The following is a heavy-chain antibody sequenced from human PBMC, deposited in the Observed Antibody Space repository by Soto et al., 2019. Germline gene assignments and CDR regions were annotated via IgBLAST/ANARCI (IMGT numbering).Heavy chain of an antibody. CDR3: AISRDGYYHGQS. V-gene: IGHV3-33*03. J-gene: IGHJ5*02. Sequence: QVQLVESGGGVVQPGGSLRLSCETSGFIVSRHGMHWVRQAPRKGLEWVAVILYDGKNKDYADSVKGRFTVSRDDSKNTVYLQLSSLRVEDTAVYYCAISRDGYYHGQSWGQGTLVTVSS. D-gene: IGHD3-3*01. CDR1: GFIVSRHG. CDR2: ILYDGKNK.